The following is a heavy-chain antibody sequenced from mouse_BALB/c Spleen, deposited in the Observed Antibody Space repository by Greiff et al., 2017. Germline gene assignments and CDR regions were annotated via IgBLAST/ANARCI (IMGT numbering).Heavy chain of an antibody. CDR1: GFYITDTY. D-gene: IGHD1-2*01. J-gene: IGHJ2*01. Sequence: EVQLQQSGAELVKPGASVKLSCTASGFYITDTYMYWVKQRPEQGLEWIGRIDPANGNTKYDPKLQGKATITADTSSNTSYLQLSSLTSEDTAVYYCASLITTATFDYWGQGTTLTVSS. CDR3: ASLITTATFDY. CDR2: IDPANGNT. V-gene: IGHV14-3*02.